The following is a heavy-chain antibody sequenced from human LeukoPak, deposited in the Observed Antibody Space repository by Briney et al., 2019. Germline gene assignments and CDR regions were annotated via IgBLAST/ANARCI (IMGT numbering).Heavy chain of an antibody. CDR3: AKGYWSGYSFDNWFNP. D-gene: IGHD3-3*01. J-gene: IGHJ5*02. CDR1: GFTFSSYW. CDR2: IRYDGSNK. V-gene: IGHV3-30*02. Sequence: PGGSLRLSCAASGFTFSSYWMHWVRQAPGKGLEWVAFIRYDGSNKYYADSVKGRFTISRDKSKNTLYLQMNSLRAEDTAVYYCAKGYWSGYSFDNWFNPWGQGTLVTVSS.